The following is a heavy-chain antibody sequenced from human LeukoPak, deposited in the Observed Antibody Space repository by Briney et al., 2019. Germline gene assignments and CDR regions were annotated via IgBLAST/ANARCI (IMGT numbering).Heavy chain of an antibody. Sequence: ETLSLTCTVSGGSISSSSYYWGWIRQAPGKGLEWVADIKEDGSVKNYVEYVKGRFTISRDSAKNSLHLQMSSLRVEDTAVYYCARDRAYSTYDYWGQGTLVRVSS. CDR1: GGSISSSSYY. D-gene: IGHD2/OR15-2a*01. V-gene: IGHV3-7*01. J-gene: IGHJ4*02. CDR3: ARDRAYSTYDY. CDR2: IKEDGSVK.